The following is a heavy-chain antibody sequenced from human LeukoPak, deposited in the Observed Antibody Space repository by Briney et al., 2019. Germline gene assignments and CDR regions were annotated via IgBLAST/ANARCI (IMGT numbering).Heavy chain of an antibody. CDR1: GFTLSTYT. V-gene: IGHV3-48*02. D-gene: IGHD5-18*01. CDR3: ARDGLHTAHFDY. Sequence: PGGSLRLSCAASGFTLSTYTMNWVRQAPGKGLEWVSTVSDSSDVHYSDSVKGRFTISRDNARNSLYLQMNSLRDEDTAVYYCARDGLHTAHFDYWGQGTLVTVSS. CDR2: VSDSSDV. J-gene: IGHJ4*02.